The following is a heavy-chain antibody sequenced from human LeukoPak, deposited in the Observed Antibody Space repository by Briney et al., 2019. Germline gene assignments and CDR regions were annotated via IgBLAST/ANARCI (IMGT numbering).Heavy chain of an antibody. CDR3: ARVGPTGYFDY. V-gene: IGHV3-21*01. Sequence: GGSLRLYCAASGFTFNIYTMNWVRQAPGKGLEWVSSISSSSSSIHYADSVKGRFTISRDNAKNSLYLQMNSLRAEDTAVYYCARVGPTGYFDYWGQKTLVTVSS. CDR1: GFTFNIYT. D-gene: IGHD4-17*01. J-gene: IGHJ4*02. CDR2: ISSSSSSI.